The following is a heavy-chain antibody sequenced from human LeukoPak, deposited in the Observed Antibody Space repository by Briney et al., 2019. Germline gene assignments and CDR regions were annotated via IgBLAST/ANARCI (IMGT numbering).Heavy chain of an antibody. V-gene: IGHV3-21*01. J-gene: IGHJ4*02. CDR3: ARVSDFWSGYYVDY. D-gene: IGHD3-3*01. CDR2: ISSSSSYI. CDR1: GFTFSSYS. Sequence: GGSLRLSCAASGFTFSSYSMNWVRQAPGKGLEWVSSISSSSSYIYYADSVKGRFTISRDNAKNSLYLQMNSLRAEDTAVYYCARVSDFWSGYYVDYWGQGPLVTVSP.